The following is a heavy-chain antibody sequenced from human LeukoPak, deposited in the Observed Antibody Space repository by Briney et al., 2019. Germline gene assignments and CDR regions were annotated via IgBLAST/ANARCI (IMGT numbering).Heavy chain of an antibody. V-gene: IGHV3-11*04. CDR2: TSSNGVSS. CDR3: ASSLNTVRVSPYFFEY. D-gene: IGHD5-18*01. Sequence: GGPLRLSCAASGFTFSDYYMTWIHQAPGQRLEWISYTSSNGVSSYYAASVRGRFSISRDDARNSMSLYMNRLRGDDTAVYFCASSLNTVRVSPYFFEYRGPGTLVTVSS. CDR1: GFTFSDYY. J-gene: IGHJ4*02.